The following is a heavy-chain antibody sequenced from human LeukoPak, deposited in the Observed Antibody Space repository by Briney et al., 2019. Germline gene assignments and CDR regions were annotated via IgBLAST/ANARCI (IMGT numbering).Heavy chain of an antibody. Sequence: GGSLRLSCAASGFTFSTYGMHWVRQAPGKGLEWVSAISGSGGSTYSADSVKGRFTISRDNSKNTLYLQMNSLGAEDSAVYYCAKDGESGSYPDYWGQGTLVTVSS. CDR2: ISGSGGST. D-gene: IGHD1-26*01. J-gene: IGHJ4*02. CDR1: GFTFSTYG. CDR3: AKDGESGSYPDY. V-gene: IGHV3-23*01.